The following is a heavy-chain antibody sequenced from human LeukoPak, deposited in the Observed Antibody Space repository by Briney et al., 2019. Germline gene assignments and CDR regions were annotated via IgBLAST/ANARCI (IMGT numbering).Heavy chain of an antibody. V-gene: IGHV4-39*01. D-gene: IGHD5-18*01. J-gene: IGHJ2*01. CDR2: TSHSGSI. Sequence: SEILSLTCTVSGGSISSSSFNWGWIRQPPGKGLEWIGRTSHSGSINYNPSLKSRVTISVDTSKNQFSLKLSSVTAADTAVYYCARHGDGSYGYTSWYFDLWGRGTLVTVSS. CDR3: ARHGDGSYGYTSWYFDL. CDR1: GGSISSSSFN.